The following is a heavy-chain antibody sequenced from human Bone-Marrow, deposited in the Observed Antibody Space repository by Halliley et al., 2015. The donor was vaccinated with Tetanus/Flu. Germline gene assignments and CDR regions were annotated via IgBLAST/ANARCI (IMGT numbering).Heavy chain of an antibody. CDR1: AFTFSNAW. CDR2: IKSETAGGTT. V-gene: IGHV3-15*01. CDR3: TTGHGDRPR. D-gene: IGHD4-17*01. Sequence: SLRLSCAASAFTFSNAWMSWVRQAPGKGLEWVGRIKSETAGGTTDYAAPLKGRFTISRDDSKNTLYLQMNSLNTEDTAVYYCTTGHGDRPRWGQGTLVTVSS. J-gene: IGHJ4*02.